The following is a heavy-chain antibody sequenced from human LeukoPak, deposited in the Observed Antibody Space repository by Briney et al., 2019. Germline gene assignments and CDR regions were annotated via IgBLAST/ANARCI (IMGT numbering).Heavy chain of an antibody. J-gene: IGHJ4*02. V-gene: IGHV3-33*01. Sequence: PGGSLRLSWAASGFTFSSYGMHWVRQAPGKGLEWVAVIWYDGSNKYYADSVKGRFTISRDNSKNTLYLQMNSLRAENTAVYYCARDAKLSSGAIDYWGQGTLVTVSS. CDR2: IWYDGSNK. CDR1: GFTFSSYG. CDR3: ARDAKLSSGAIDY. D-gene: IGHD2-15*01.